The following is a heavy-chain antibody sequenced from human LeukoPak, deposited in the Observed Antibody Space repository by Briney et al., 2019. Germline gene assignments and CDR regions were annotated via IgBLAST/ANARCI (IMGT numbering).Heavy chain of an antibody. D-gene: IGHD6-13*01. CDR2: IYYSGRT. V-gene: IGHV4-59*08. Sequence: GSLRLSCAASGFTFSDYYMSWIRQPPGKGLEWIGYIYYSGRTNYNPSLESRVTISVDTSKNQFSLKLNSVTAADTAVYYCARGTAIIGYYFDYWGQGTLVTVSS. CDR3: ARGTAIIGYYFDY. J-gene: IGHJ4*02. CDR1: GFTFSDYY.